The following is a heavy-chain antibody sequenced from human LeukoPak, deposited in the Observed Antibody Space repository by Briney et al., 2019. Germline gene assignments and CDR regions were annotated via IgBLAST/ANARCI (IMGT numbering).Heavy chain of an antibody. Sequence: GGSLRLSCAASGFTFSSYEMNWVRQAPGKGLEWVSYISTSGSTKYYADSVKGRFTISRDNSKNTLYLQMNSLRAEDTAVYYCAKESENYGGNSEIDYWGQGTLVTVSS. CDR3: AKESENYGGNSEIDY. D-gene: IGHD4-23*01. CDR2: ISTSGSTK. CDR1: GFTFSSYE. J-gene: IGHJ4*02. V-gene: IGHV3-48*03.